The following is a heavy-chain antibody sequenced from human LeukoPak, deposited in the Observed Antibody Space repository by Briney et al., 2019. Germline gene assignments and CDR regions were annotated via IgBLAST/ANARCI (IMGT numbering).Heavy chain of an antibody. CDR3: ASIVGATTLIPGPAEYFQH. J-gene: IGHJ1*01. D-gene: IGHD1-26*01. CDR2: ISSSGSTI. Sequence: GGSLRLSCAASGFTFSDYYMSWIRQAPGKGLEWVSYISSSGSTIYYADSVKGRFTISRDNAKNSLYLQMNSLRAEDTAVYYCASIVGATTLIPGPAEYFQHWGQGTLVTVSS. V-gene: IGHV3-11*01. CDR1: GFTFSDYY.